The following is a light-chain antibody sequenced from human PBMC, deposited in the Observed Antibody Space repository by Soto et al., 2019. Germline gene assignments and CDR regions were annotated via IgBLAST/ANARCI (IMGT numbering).Light chain of an antibody. Sequence: QSALTQPASVSGSPGQSITISCTGTSSNVGSYKLVSWYQQHPGKAPKLMIFEVNKRPSGVSNRFSASKSGNTASLTISGLQAEDEGYYYCNAFITSTTLVVFGGGTQLTVL. CDR1: SSNVGSYKL. V-gene: IGLV2-14*02. CDR2: EVN. CDR3: NAFITSTTLVV. J-gene: IGLJ2*01.